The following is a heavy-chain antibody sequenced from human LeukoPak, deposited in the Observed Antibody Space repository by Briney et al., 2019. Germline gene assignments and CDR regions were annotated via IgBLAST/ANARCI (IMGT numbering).Heavy chain of an antibody. Sequence: GGSLRLSCTASGFPFINYGMSWVRQAPGKGLEWVSAITGSGATTYYADSVKGRFTISRDNSKNTLYLQMNSLRAEDTAVYYCATYRQVLLPFESWGQGTLVTVSS. V-gene: IGHV3-23*01. CDR2: ITGSGATT. J-gene: IGHJ4*02. CDR3: ATYRQVLLPFES. D-gene: IGHD2-8*02. CDR1: GFPFINYG.